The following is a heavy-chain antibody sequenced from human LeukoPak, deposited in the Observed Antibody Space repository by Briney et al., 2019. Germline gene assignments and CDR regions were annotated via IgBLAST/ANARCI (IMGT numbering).Heavy chain of an antibody. Sequence: ASVKVSCKASGYTFTGYYMHWVRQAPGQGLEWMGWINPNSGGTNYAQKFQGRVTMTRDTSISTAYMELSRLRSDDTAVYYCARDALVPGRGSDVYWGQGTLVTVSS. D-gene: IGHD2-8*02. V-gene: IGHV1-2*02. CDR2: INPNSGGT. J-gene: IGHJ4*02. CDR1: GYTFTGYY. CDR3: ARDALVPGRGSDVY.